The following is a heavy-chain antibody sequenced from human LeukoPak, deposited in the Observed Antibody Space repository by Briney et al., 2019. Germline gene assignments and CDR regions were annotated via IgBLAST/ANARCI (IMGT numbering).Heavy chain of an antibody. D-gene: IGHD2-2*01. CDR3: ARLVVLGYCSSTSCASRRFDP. Sequence: SETLSLTCAVYGGSFSGYYWSWIRQPPGKGLEWIGEINHSGSTNYNPSHKSRVTISVDTSKNQFSLKLSSVTAADTAVYYCARLVVLGYCSSTSCASRRFDPWGQGTLVTVSS. J-gene: IGHJ5*02. V-gene: IGHV4-34*01. CDR1: GGSFSGYY. CDR2: INHSGST.